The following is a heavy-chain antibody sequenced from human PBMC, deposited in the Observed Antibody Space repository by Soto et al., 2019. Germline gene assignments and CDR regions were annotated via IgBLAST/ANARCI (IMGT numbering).Heavy chain of an antibody. CDR3: AATDFPSPGGGP. V-gene: IGHV1-58*01. D-gene: IGHD3-3*01. Sequence: SVKVSCKASGFSFLSFAVQWVRQTRGQRLEWIGSVVVATGNTVYSPKFQDRATITGDMSTNIDYMYLGSLTSEDTAIYYCAATDFPSPGGGPFGQGTLVTFSS. CDR2: VVVATGNT. J-gene: IGHJ5*02. CDR1: GFSFLSFA.